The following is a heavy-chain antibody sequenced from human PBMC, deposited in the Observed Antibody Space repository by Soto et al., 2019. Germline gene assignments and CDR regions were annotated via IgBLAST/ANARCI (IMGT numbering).Heavy chain of an antibody. D-gene: IGHD5-12*01. CDR2: ISSSSSYI. CDR3: ARDPIGMATIVAFDI. CDR1: GFTFSSYS. J-gene: IGHJ3*02. V-gene: IGHV3-21*01. Sequence: KAGGSLRLSCAASGFTFSSYSMNWVRQAPGKGLEWVSSISSSSSYIYYADSVKGRFTISRDNAKNSLYLQMNSLRAEDTAVYYCARDPIGMATIVAFDIWGQGTMVTVSS.